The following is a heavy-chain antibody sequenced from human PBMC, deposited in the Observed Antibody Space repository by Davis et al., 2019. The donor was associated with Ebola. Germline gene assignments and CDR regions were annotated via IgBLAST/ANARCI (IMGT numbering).Heavy chain of an antibody. CDR3: ARDATYCSSTRCYTEGRAFDI. V-gene: IGHV4-30-4*01. Sequence: LRLSCTVSGGSISSGDYYWSWIRQPPGTGLEWIGYIYYSGSTYYNPSLKSRVTISVDTSKNQFSLKLSSVTAADTAVYYCARDATYCSSTRCYTEGRAFDIWGQGTMVTVSS. CDR1: GGSISSGDYY. D-gene: IGHD2-2*02. J-gene: IGHJ3*02. CDR2: IYYSGST.